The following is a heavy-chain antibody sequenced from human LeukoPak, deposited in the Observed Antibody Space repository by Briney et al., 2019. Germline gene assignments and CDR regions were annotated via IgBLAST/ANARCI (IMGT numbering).Heavy chain of an antibody. CDR2: INPNSGGT. D-gene: IGHD4-17*01. J-gene: IGHJ4*02. Sequence: ASVKVSCKASGYTFTGYYMHWVRQAPGQGLEGMGWINPNSGGTNYAQKSQGRVTMTRDTSISTAYMELSRLRSDDTAVYYCARDDVTTGGAIDYWGQGTLVTVSS. V-gene: IGHV1-2*02. CDR1: GYTFTGYY. CDR3: ARDDVTTGGAIDY.